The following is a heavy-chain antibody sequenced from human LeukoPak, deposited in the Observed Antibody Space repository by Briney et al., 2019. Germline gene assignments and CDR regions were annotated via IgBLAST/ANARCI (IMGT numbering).Heavy chain of an antibody. Sequence: QPGRSLRLSCAASGFTFSSYAMHWVRQAPGKGLEWVAVISYDGSNKYYADSVKGRFTISRNNSKNTLYLQMNSLRAEDTAVYYCARGGITGTTLDYWGQGTLVTVSS. CDR1: GFTFSSYA. CDR3: ARGGITGTTLDY. CDR2: ISYDGSNK. D-gene: IGHD1-20*01. J-gene: IGHJ4*02. V-gene: IGHV3-30-3*01.